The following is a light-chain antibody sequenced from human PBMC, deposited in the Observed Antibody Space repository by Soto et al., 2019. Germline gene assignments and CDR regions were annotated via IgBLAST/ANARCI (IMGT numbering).Light chain of an antibody. J-gene: IGKJ5*01. Sequence: EIVMTQSPATLSVSPGERATLSCRASQSVGSNLAWYLQKPGQAPRLLIYGASTRATGIPATFSGSGSGTESTLTISSLEPEDFAVYYCQQRSNWPITFGQGTRLRL. V-gene: IGKV3-15*01. CDR1: QSVGSN. CDR3: QQRSNWPIT. CDR2: GAS.